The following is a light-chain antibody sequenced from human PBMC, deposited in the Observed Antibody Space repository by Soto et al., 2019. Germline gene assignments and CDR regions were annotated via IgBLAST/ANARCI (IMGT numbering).Light chain of an antibody. V-gene: IGLV2-14*03. Sequence: QSVLTQPASVSGSPGQSITICCTGTSSDVGGYNYVSWYQHHPGKAPKLMIYDVSNRPSGVSNRFSGSKSGNTASLTISGLQPEDEADYYCSSYTTSNTRQIVFGTGTQLTVL. CDR2: DVS. CDR1: SSDVGGYNY. CDR3: SSYTTSNTRQIV. J-gene: IGLJ1*01.